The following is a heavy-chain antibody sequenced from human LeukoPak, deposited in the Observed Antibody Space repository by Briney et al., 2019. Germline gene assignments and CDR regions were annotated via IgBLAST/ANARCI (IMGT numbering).Heavy chain of an antibody. Sequence: GESLKISCVASGFTFSSYAMHWVRQAPGKGLEYVSAISSNGGITYYANSVKGRFTISRDNSKNTLYLQMGSLRAEDMAVYYCARAGSGWYSMDVWGQGTTVTVSS. D-gene: IGHD6-19*01. V-gene: IGHV3-64*01. J-gene: IGHJ6*02. CDR1: GFTFSSYA. CDR2: ISSNGGIT. CDR3: ARAGSGWYSMDV.